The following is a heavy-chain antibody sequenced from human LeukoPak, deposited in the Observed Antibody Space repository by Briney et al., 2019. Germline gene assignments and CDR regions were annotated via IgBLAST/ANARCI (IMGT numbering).Heavy chain of an antibody. V-gene: IGHV3-48*03. CDR2: ISSSGNTI. CDR1: GFTFSSYE. D-gene: IGHD1-26*01. Sequence: GGSLRLSCAASGFTFSSYEMHWVRQAPGKGLEWVSYISSSGNTIYYADSVKGRFTISRDNARNSLYLQMNSLRAEDTAVYYCAKTASPSATFDYWGQGTLVTVSS. CDR3: AKTASPSATFDY. J-gene: IGHJ4*02.